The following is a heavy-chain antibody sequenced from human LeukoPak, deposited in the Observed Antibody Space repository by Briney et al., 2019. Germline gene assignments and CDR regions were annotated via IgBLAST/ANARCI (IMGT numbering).Heavy chain of an antibody. J-gene: IGHJ4*02. Sequence: ASVKVSCKVSGYTLTELSMHWVRQAPGKGPEWMGGFDPEDGETIYAQKFQGRVTMTEDTSTDTAYMELSSLRSEDTAVYYCATATSWPPKEIDYWGQGTLVTVSS. CDR1: GYTLTELS. V-gene: IGHV1-24*01. CDR2: FDPEDGET. CDR3: ATATSWPPKEIDY.